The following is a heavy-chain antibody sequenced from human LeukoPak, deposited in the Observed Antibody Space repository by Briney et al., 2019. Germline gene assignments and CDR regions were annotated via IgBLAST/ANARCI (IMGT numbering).Heavy chain of an antibody. CDR3: ARGQGNLRFLEWLPRDYYYYMDV. CDR1: GGSISGYY. J-gene: IGHJ6*03. V-gene: IGHV4-34*01. D-gene: IGHD3-3*01. Sequence: SETLSLTCTVSGGSISGYYWSWIRQPPGKGLEWIGEINHSGSTNYNPSLKSRVTISVDTSKNQFSLKLSSVTAADTAVYYCARGQGNLRFLEWLPRDYYYYMDVWGQGTLVTVSS. CDR2: INHSGST.